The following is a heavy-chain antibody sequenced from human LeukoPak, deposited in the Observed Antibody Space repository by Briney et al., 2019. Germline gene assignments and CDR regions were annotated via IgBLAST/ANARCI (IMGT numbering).Heavy chain of an antibody. CDR2: ISGSGGST. J-gene: IGHJ6*02. Sequence: PGGSLRLSCAASGFTFSSYAMSWVRQAPGKGLEWVSAISGSGGSTYYADSVKGRFTISRDNSKNTLYLQMNSLRAEDTAVYYCAKDQTTGTVDYYYYGMDVWGQGTTVTVSS. D-gene: IGHD1-1*01. CDR3: AKDQTTGTVDYYYYGMDV. CDR1: GFTFSSYA. V-gene: IGHV3-23*01.